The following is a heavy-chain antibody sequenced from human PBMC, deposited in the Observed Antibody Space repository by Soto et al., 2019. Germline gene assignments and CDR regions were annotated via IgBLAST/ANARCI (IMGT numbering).Heavy chain of an antibody. D-gene: IGHD6-13*01. V-gene: IGHV3-30-3*01. J-gene: IGHJ6*02. Sequence: PGGSLRLSCAASGFTFNTYAMHWVRQAPGKGLEWVAVLSYDGNIKYYAASVKGRITISRDNSKNTVYLQMNSLRTEDTALYYCARAGSSSWDMDVWGQGTTVADSS. CDR2: LSYDGNIK. CDR3: ARAGSSSWDMDV. CDR1: GFTFNTYA.